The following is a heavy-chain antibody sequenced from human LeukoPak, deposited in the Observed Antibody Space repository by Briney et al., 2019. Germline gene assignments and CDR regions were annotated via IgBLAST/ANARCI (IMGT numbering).Heavy chain of an antibody. CDR2: IYSRVT. D-gene: IGHD3-10*01. V-gene: IGHV4-4*07. Sequence: PSETLSLTCTVSGGSISNYYLSWIRQPAGKGLEWIGRIYSRVTTYNPSLKSRVTMSADTSRNHVSLTLNSVTAADTAVYYCARDSGTMGEVKFDPWGQGTLVSVSS. CDR1: GGSISNYY. J-gene: IGHJ5*02. CDR3: ARDSGTMGEVKFDP.